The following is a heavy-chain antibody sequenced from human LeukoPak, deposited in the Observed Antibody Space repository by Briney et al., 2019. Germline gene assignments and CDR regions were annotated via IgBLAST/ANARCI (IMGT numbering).Heavy chain of an antibody. J-gene: IGHJ3*02. CDR1: GFTFSSYS. V-gene: IGHV3-48*02. D-gene: IGHD3-22*01. Sequence: GGSLRLSCAASGFTFSSYSMNWVRQAPGKGLEWVSYISSSSSTIYYADSVKGRFTISRDNAKNSLYLQMNSLRDEDTAVYYCARLNYYYDSSGYYYAPFDIWGQGTMVTVSS. CDR2: ISSSSSTI. CDR3: ARLNYYYDSSGYYYAPFDI.